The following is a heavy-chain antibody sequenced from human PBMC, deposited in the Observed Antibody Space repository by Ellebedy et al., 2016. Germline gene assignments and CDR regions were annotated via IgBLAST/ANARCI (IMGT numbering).Heavy chain of an antibody. CDR3: ARHVAGLSLYYFDY. Sequence: SETLSLXCTVSGVSISSNSYYWAWIRQPPGKGLQWIGSIYHSGSTDYNQSLKSRVTISIDTSKKQFSLRVRPVTAADTAVYYCARHVAGLSLYYFDYWGQGARVTVSS. J-gene: IGHJ4*02. CDR2: IYHSGST. CDR1: GVSISSNSYY. D-gene: IGHD3-10*01. V-gene: IGHV4-39*01.